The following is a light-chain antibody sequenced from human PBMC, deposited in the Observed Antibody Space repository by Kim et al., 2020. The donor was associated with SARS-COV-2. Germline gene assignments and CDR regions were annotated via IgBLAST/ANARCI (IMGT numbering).Light chain of an antibody. CDR1: IGHC. Sequence: IGHCLHWYQQKSNQPPRLLIKSAFQPISGVSSRFSGSGSGTQFALTIHSLETEDAATYYCHQSCDTPLTFGQGTKVDIK. CDR2: SAF. CDR3: HQSCDTPLT. J-gene: IGKJ1*01. V-gene: IGKV6-21*02.